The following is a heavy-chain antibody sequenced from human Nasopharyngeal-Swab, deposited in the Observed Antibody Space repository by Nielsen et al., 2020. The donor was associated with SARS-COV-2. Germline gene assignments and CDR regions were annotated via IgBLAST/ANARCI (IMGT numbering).Heavy chain of an antibody. CDR1: GYSFTSYW. CDR2: IYPGDSDT. CDR3: ARQVFKDFWSGGDAFDI. D-gene: IGHD3-3*01. Sequence: GESLKISCKGSGYSFTSYWIGWVRQMPGKGLEWMGIIYPGDSDTRYSPSFQGQVTISADKSISTAYLQWSSLKASDTAMYYCARQVFKDFWSGGDAFDIWGQGTVVTVSS. J-gene: IGHJ3*02. V-gene: IGHV5-51*01.